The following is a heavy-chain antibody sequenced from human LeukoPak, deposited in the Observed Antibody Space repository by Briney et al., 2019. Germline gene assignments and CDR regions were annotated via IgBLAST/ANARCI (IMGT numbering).Heavy chain of an antibody. CDR3: AKATYYDFWSGYYFDY. Sequence: GGSLRLSCAASGFTFSSYWMHWVRQAPGKGLVWVSCINSDGSSTSYADSVKGRFTISRDNAKNSLYLQMNSLRAEDTALYYCAKATYYDFWSGYYFDYWGQGTLVTVSS. CDR2: INSDGSST. V-gene: IGHV3-74*01. D-gene: IGHD3-3*01. J-gene: IGHJ4*02. CDR1: GFTFSSYW.